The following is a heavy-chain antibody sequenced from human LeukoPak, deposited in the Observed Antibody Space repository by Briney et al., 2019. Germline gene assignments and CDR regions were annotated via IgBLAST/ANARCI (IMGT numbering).Heavy chain of an antibody. CDR2: INAYNGNT. Sequence: ASVKVSCKTSGYTFTYYVISWVRQAPGQGLEWMGWINAYNGNTNDAQKFQGRVTMTTDTSTSTAYMELRSLRSDDTAVYYCARGERPYDYWGQGTLVSVSS. V-gene: IGHV1-18*01. CDR1: GYTFTYYV. CDR3: ARGERPYDY. D-gene: IGHD1-26*01. J-gene: IGHJ4*02.